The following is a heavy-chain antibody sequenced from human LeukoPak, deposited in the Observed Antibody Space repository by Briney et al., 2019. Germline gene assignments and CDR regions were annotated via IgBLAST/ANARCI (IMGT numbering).Heavy chain of an antibody. V-gene: IGHV4-31*03. CDR1: GGSVNSGGYY. J-gene: IGHJ4*02. D-gene: IGHD4-17*01. Sequence: PSRTLSLTCTVSGGSVNSGGYYWTWIRQHPGKGLEWLGYIYYSGRTYYNPSLKSRITISLDTSKNQFSLNLTSVSAADTAFYFCARSSDYGDYDWGQGTLITVSS. CDR2: IYYSGRT. CDR3: ARSSDYGDYD.